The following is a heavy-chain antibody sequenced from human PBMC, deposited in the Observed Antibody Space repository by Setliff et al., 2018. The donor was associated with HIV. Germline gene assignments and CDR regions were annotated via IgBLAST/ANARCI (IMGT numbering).Heavy chain of an antibody. CDR2: IKLDGSEK. V-gene: IGHV3-7*01. CDR1: GFTFSNYW. J-gene: IGHJ6*03. Sequence: PGGSLRLSCAASGFTFSNYWMSWVRQAPGKGLEWVASIKLDGSEKYYVDSVKGRFTISRDNAKKSMYLQMNSLRAEDTAVYYCTTVKQQLVIPYYYYYMDVWGKGTTVTVSS. CDR3: TTVKQQLVIPYYYYYMDV. D-gene: IGHD6-13*01.